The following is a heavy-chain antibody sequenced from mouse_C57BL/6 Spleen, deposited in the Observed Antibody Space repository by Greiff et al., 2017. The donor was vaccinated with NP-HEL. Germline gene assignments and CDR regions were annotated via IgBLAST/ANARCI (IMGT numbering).Heavy chain of an antibody. CDR1: GFTFSSYA. CDR3: TRTTMVTTGFAY. J-gene: IGHJ3*01. D-gene: IGHD2-1*01. Sequence: EVMLEESGEGLVKPGGSLKLSCAASGFTFSSYAMSWVRQTPEKRLEWVAYISSGGDYIYYADTVKGRFTISRDNARNTLYLQMSSLKSEDTAMYYCTRTTMVTTGFAYWGQGTLVTVSA. CDR2: ISSGGDYI. V-gene: IGHV5-9-1*02.